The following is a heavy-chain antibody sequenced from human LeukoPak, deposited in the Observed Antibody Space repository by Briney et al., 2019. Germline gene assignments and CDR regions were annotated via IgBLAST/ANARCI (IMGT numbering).Heavy chain of an antibody. Sequence: SETLSLTCTVSGGSISYYYWNWIRQPVGKGLEWIGRIYTSGRTYYNPSLKSRVTMSVDTSTNQFSLKLSSVTAADTAVYYCARLSTVTTSFDYWGQGTLVTVSS. CDR1: GGSISYYY. CDR3: ARLSTVTTSFDY. D-gene: IGHD4-11*01. J-gene: IGHJ4*02. V-gene: IGHV4-4*07. CDR2: IYTSGRT.